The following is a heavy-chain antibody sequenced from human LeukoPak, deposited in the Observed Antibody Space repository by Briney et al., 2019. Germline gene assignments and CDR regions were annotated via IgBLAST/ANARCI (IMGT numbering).Heavy chain of an antibody. CDR3: ARDAHSSGWYNYFDY. CDR2: ISSSGSTI. V-gene: IGHV3-11*01. CDR1: GFTFSDYY. J-gene: IGHJ4*02. D-gene: IGHD6-19*01. Sequence: GGSLRLSCAASGFTFSDYYMSWIRQAPGKGLEWVPYISSSGSTIYYADSVKGRFTISRDNAKNSLYLQMNSLRAEDTAVYYCARDAHSSGWYNYFDYWGQGTLVTVSS.